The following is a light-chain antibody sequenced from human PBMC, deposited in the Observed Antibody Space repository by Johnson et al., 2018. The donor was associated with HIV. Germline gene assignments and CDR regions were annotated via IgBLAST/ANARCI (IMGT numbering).Light chain of an antibody. V-gene: IGLV1-51*01. CDR3: GTWDSSLTSYV. J-gene: IGLJ1*01. CDR2: DNN. Sequence: QSVLTQPPSVSAAPGQKVTISCSGSSSNIGNNYVSWYQQLPGTAPKLLIYDNNKRPSGIPGRFPGSKSGPSATLDITGLQTGDEADYYCGTWDSSLTSYVCGAGTKITVL. CDR1: SSNIGNNY.